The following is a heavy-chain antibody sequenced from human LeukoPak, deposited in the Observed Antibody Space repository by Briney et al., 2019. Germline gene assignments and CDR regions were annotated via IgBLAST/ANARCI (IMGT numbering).Heavy chain of an antibody. Sequence: SETLSLTCIVSGYSITSAYYWGCLRPPPGKGLEGIGTVYPSGTTYYNPSLKSRVTITVDKSKNQFSLRLTSVTAADTAVYYCARVAAPIFYFDYWGQGTLVTVSS. CDR3: ARVAAPIFYFDY. CDR1: GYSITSAYY. D-gene: IGHD6-6*01. V-gene: IGHV4-38-2*02. J-gene: IGHJ4*02. CDR2: VYPSGTT.